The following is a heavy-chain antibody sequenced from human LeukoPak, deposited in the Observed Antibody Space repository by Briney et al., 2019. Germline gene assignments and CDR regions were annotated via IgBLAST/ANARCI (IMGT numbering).Heavy chain of an antibody. J-gene: IGHJ6*04. CDR2: INWHGVST. Sequence: GGCLRVSCAVSGFKFHDFGMSWVRQVPGKGLEWVSGINWHGVSTGYADSVKGRFAISRDNAKNSLYLQMNSLRAEDTAVYYCAELGITMIGGVWGKGTTVTISS. CDR3: AELGITMIGGV. D-gene: IGHD3-10*02. V-gene: IGHV3-20*04. CDR1: GFKFHDFG.